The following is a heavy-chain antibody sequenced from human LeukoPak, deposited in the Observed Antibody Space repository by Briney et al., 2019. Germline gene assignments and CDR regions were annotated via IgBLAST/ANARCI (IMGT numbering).Heavy chain of an antibody. CDR1: GYTFTGYY. V-gene: IGHV1-2*02. CDR2: INPNSGGT. J-gene: IGHJ3*02. Sequence: ASVKVSCKASGYTFTGYYTHWVRQAPGQGLEWMGWINPNSGGTNYAQKFQGRVTMTRDTSISTAYMELSRLRSDDTAVYYCARRWLQLGDDAFDIWGQGTMVTVSS. D-gene: IGHD5-24*01. CDR3: ARRWLQLGDDAFDI.